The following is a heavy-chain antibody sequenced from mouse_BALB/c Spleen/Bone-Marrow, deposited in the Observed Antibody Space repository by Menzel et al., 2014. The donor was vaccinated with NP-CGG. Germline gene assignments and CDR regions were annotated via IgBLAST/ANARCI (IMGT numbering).Heavy chain of an antibody. V-gene: IGHV5-17*02. J-gene: IGHJ2*01. Sequence: DVMLVESGGGLVQPGGSRKLSCAASGFTFSSFGMHWVRQAPEKGLEWVAYISSGGSPIFYADTVKGRFTISRDNPKNTLFLQMTSLRSEDTAIYYCTRGGNWEDFDYWGQGTTLTVSS. CDR3: TRGGNWEDFDY. CDR1: GFTFSSFG. CDR2: ISSGGSPI. D-gene: IGHD4-1*01.